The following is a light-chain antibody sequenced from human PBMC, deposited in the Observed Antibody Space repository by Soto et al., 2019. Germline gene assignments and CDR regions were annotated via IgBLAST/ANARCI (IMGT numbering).Light chain of an antibody. CDR1: SSDVGGYNY. CDR3: SSDTTSDTLAYV. J-gene: IGLJ1*01. V-gene: IGLV2-14*03. Sequence: QSALTQPASVSGSPGQSITISCTGTSSDVGGYNYVSWYQHHPGKAPKLMIYDVFNRPSGVSIRFSGSKSGNTASLTISGLQAEDEADYYCSSDTTSDTLAYVFGTGTKLTVL. CDR2: DVF.